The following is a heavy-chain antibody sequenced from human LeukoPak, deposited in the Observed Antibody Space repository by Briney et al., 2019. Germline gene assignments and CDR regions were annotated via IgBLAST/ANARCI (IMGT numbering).Heavy chain of an antibody. CDR3: ARGGTENYYDSSGYKDPYLLDY. CDR1: GFTVSSNY. V-gene: IGHV3-53*04. CDR2: IYSGGST. D-gene: IGHD3-22*01. Sequence: GGSLRLSCAASGFTVSSNYMSWVRQAPGKGLEGVSVIYSGGSTYYADSVKGRFTISRHNSKNTLYLQMNSLRAEDTAVYYCARGGTENYYDSSGYKDPYLLDYWGQGTLVTVSS. J-gene: IGHJ4*02.